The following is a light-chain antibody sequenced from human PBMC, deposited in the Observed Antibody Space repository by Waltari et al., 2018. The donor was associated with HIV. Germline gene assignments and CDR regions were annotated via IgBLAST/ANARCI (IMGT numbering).Light chain of an antibody. Sequence: QSALTQPASVSGSPGQWITMSCTGTSTDVGGHNSVSWYQQHPGKAPKLLIYDVTSRPSGVSNRFSGSKSGNTASLTISGLQADDEADYCCSSYTSSDTVVFGGGTKLTVL. J-gene: IGLJ2*01. V-gene: IGLV2-14*03. CDR3: SSYTSSDTVV. CDR1: STDVGGHNS. CDR2: DVT.